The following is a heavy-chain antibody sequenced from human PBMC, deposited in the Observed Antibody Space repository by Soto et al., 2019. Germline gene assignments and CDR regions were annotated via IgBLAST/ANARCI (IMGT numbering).Heavy chain of an antibody. J-gene: IGHJ5*02. CDR1: GASISGLY. CDR3: VRDGKKTLRDWFDP. V-gene: IGHV4-4*07. Sequence: XETLALTFTFSGASISGLYLSWIRKSAGKGLEWIGRIYATGTTDYNPSLKSRVMMSVDTSKKQFSLKLRSVTAADTAVYYCVRDGKKTLRDWFDPWGQGISVTVSS. D-gene: IGHD1-1*01. CDR2: IYATGTT.